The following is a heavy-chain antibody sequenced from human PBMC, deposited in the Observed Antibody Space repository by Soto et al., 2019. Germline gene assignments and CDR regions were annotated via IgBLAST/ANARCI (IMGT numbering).Heavy chain of an antibody. CDR3: ARGGPGNIDS. D-gene: IGHD1-1*01. Sequence: QVQLVQSGAEVKKPGSSVKVSCKASGGTFSSYAISWVRQAPGQGLEWMGGIIPIFGTANYAQKFQGRVTISGDDPTSTAYMALSSLRSEETAVYSCARGGPGNIDSWGQGTLVTVSS. V-gene: IGHV1-69*12. J-gene: IGHJ4*02. CDR2: IIPIFGTA. CDR1: GGTFSSYA.